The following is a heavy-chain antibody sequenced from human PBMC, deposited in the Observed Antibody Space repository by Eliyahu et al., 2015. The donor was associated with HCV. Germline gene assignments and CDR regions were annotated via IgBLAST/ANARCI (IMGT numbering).Heavy chain of an antibody. Sequence: QLQLQESGPGLVKPSETLSLTCTVSGGSVXXYSYYWGWIRQPPGKGLXXIGXAYYSGSGYFNPPLTSRVTISVDTSKNQLSLKLSSVTAADTAVYYCVRQFFSGSVNYGPDYWGQGTLVTVSS. CDR3: VRQFFSGSVNYGPDY. CDR2: AYYSGSG. V-gene: IGHV4-39*01. D-gene: IGHD3-10*01. CDR1: GGSVXXYSYY. J-gene: IGHJ4*02.